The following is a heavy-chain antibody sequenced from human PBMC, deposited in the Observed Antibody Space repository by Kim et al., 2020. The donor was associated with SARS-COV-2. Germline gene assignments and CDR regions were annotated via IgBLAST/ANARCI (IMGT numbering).Heavy chain of an antibody. CDR1: GFTFSNAW. CDR2: IKSKTDGGTT. CDR3: TTDVWGTYYYDSSGYPNYYYYYGMDV. J-gene: IGHJ6*02. Sequence: GGSLRLSCAASGFTFSNAWMSWVRQAPGKGLEWVGRIKSKTDGGTTDYAAPVKGRFTISRDDSKNTLYLQMNSLKTEDTAVYYCTTDVWGTYYYDSSGYPNYYYYYGMDVWGQGTPVTVSS. V-gene: IGHV3-15*01. D-gene: IGHD3-22*01.